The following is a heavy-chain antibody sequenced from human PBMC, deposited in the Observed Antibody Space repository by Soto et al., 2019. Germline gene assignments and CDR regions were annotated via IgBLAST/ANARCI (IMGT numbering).Heavy chain of an antibody. J-gene: IGHJ6*02. CDR1: GFTFSSYG. V-gene: IGHV3-30*18. Sequence: XSLRLSCAASGFTFSSYGMHWVRQAPGKGLEWVAVISYDGSNKYYADSVKGRFTISRDNSKNTLYLQTNSLRAEGTAVYYCAKDGLLRYFAWLLTDYYYGMDVWGQRTTVTVSS. CDR3: AKDGLLRYFAWLLTDYYYGMDV. D-gene: IGHD3-9*01. CDR2: ISYDGSNK.